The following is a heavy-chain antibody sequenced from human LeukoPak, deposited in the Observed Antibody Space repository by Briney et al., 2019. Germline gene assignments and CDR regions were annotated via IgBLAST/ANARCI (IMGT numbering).Heavy chain of an antibody. Sequence: ASETLSLTCTVSGGSISSYYWSWIRQPPGKGLERIGYTYYSGSTNYNPSLKSRVTISVDTSKNQFSLKLSSVTAADTAVYYCARGWYYDYVWGSYRYPDAFDIWGQGTMVTVSS. CDR2: TYYSGST. CDR3: ARGWYYDYVWGSYRYPDAFDI. D-gene: IGHD3-16*02. CDR1: GGSISSYY. J-gene: IGHJ3*02. V-gene: IGHV4-59*01.